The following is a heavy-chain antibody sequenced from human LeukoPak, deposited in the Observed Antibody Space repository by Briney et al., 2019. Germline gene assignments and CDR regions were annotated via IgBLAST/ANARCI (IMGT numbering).Heavy chain of an antibody. D-gene: IGHD1-26*01. J-gene: IGHJ4*02. CDR3: ARVLRSGSYEYYFDY. Sequence: ASVKVSCKASGYTFTSYGLSWVRQAPGQGLEWMGRINPNSGGTNYAQKFQGRVTMTRDTSISTAYMELSRLRSDDTAVYYCARVLRSGSYEYYFDYWGQGTLVTVSS. CDR2: INPNSGGT. V-gene: IGHV1-2*06. CDR1: GYTFTSYG.